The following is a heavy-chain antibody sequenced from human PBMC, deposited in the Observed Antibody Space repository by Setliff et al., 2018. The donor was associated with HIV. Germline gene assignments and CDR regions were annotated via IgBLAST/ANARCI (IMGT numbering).Heavy chain of an antibody. CDR2: MNLNSDVA. V-gene: IGHV1-8*01. CDR3: ARGKGVRGVIKTGGLDV. Sequence: ASVKVSCKSSGSTFNNYDIIWLRQATGQGLEWLGWMNLNSDVAGYAPGFHDRLTMTRSTSMDTTNLELRSLRSEDTAVYYCARGKGVRGVIKTGGLDVWGKGTTVTVSS. J-gene: IGHJ6*04. D-gene: IGHD3-10*01. CDR1: GSTFNNYD.